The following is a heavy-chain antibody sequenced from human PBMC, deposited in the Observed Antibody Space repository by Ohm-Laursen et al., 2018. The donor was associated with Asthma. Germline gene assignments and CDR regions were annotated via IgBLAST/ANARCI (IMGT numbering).Heavy chain of an antibody. Sequence: LVKVSCKASGYPFNGYYVHWVRQAPGQGLEWMGRINPNSGGLRYAQKFQGRVTMTRGTSINTVYMELSSLTSDDTAVYYCARDALYADRCFDYWGQGTLLTVSS. CDR3: ARDALYADRCFDY. CDR2: INPNSGGL. D-gene: IGHD3-3*01. CDR1: GYPFNGYY. V-gene: IGHV1-2*06. J-gene: IGHJ4*02.